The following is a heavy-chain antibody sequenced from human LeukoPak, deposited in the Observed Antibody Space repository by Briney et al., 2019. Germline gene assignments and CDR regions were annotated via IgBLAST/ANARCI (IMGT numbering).Heavy chain of an antibody. CDR1: GFTVSSNY. CDR3: ARLAYSSGWYAAFDY. J-gene: IGHJ4*02. Sequence: GGSLRLSCAASGFTVSSNYMSWVRQAPGKGLEWVSVIYSGGSTYYADSVKGRFTISRDNSKNTLYLQMNSLSAEDTAVYYCARLAYSSGWYAAFDYWGQGTLVTVSS. D-gene: IGHD6-19*01. V-gene: IGHV3-53*01. CDR2: IYSGGST.